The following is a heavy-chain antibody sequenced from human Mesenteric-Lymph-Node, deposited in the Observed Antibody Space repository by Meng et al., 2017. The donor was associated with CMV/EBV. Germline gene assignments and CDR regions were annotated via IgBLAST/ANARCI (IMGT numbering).Heavy chain of an antibody. J-gene: IGHJ6*02. CDR2: ISYDGSRK. CDR3: ATKVGARRGAYGMDV. V-gene: IGHV3-30-3*01. Sequence: GESLKISCAASGFTFSSYAMHWVRQAPGKGLEWVAVISYDGSRKYYADSVKGRFTSSRDNSKNTLYLQMNSLKTEDTAVYYCATKVGARRGAYGMDVWGQGTTVTVSS. CDR1: GFTFSSYA. D-gene: IGHD1-26*01.